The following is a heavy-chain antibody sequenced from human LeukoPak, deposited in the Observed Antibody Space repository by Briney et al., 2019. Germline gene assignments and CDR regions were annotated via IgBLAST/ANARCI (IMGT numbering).Heavy chain of an antibody. D-gene: IGHD3-3*01. CDR2: MNPNSGNT. V-gene: IGHV1-8*01. J-gene: IGHJ6*02. CDR3: ARSGGYYDFWSGPSVGMDV. CDR1: GYTFTSYD. Sequence: GASVKVSCKASGYTFTSYDINWVRQATGQGLEWMVWMNPNSGNTGYAQKFQGRVTMTRNTSISTAYMELSSLRSEDTAVYYCARSGGYYDFWSGPSVGMDVWGQGTTVTVSS.